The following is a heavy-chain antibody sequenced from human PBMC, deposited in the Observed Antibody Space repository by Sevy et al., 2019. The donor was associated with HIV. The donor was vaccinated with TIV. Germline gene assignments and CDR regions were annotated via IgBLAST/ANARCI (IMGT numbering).Heavy chain of an antibody. V-gene: IGHV1-18*01. Sequence: ASVKVSCKASGYTFSNYGISWVRQAPGQGLEWMGCIGPFNNKTNYAQKFQGRVSLTSDTSATTAYMEVTSLGSDDTAVYYCARDRVHDWGEGWFDPWGQGTLVTVSS. D-gene: IGHD3-16*01. CDR1: GYTFSNYG. CDR2: IGPFNNKT. J-gene: IGHJ5*02. CDR3: ARDRVHDWGEGWFDP.